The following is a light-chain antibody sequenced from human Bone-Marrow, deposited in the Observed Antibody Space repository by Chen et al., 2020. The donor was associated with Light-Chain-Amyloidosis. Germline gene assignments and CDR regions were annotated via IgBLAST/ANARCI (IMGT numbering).Light chain of an antibody. J-gene: IGLJ3*02. CDR3: QVWDRSSDRPV. V-gene: IGLV3-21*02. CDR2: DDS. Sequence: SYVLTKPSSVSVAPGQTATIACGGNNIGSTSVHWYQPTPGQAPLLVVYDDSDRPSGIPERLSGSNSGNTATLTISRVEAGDEADYYCQVWDRSSDRPVFGGGTKLTVL. CDR1: NIGSTS.